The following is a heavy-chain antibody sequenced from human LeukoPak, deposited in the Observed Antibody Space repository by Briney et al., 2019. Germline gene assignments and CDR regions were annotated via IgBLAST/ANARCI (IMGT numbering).Heavy chain of an antibody. CDR3: ARDLYVDTAMDYFDY. D-gene: IGHD5-18*01. CDR1: GGTFSSYA. J-gene: IGHJ4*02. V-gene: IGHV1-69*13. CDR2: IIPIFGTA. Sequence: ASVKVSCKASGGTFSSYAISWVRQATGQGLEWMGGIIPIFGTANYAQKFQGRVTITADESTSTAYMELSSLRSEDTAVYYCARDLYVDTAMDYFDYWVQGTLVTVSS.